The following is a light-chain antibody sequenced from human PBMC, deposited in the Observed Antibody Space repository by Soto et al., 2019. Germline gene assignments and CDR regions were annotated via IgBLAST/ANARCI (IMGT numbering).Light chain of an antibody. V-gene: IGKV1-5*01. CDR3: QQRSNWPLT. CDR2: DAS. J-gene: IGKJ5*01. Sequence: DIRMTQSPSTLSASVGDRVTITCRASQSISSWLAWYQQKPWKAPKLLIYDASSLESGVPSRFSGSGSGTDFTLTISSLEPEDFAVYYCQQRSNWPLTFGQGTRLEIK. CDR1: QSISSW.